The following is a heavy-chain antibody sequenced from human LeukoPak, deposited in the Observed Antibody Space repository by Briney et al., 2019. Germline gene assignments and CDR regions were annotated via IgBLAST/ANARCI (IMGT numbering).Heavy chain of an antibody. CDR3: AKSLVPPYCSGGSCFRHPIDY. V-gene: IGHV3-23*01. J-gene: IGHJ4*02. CDR1: GFTFSSYA. D-gene: IGHD2-15*01. CDR2: ISGSGGST. Sequence: PGGSLRLSCAASGFTFSSYAMSWVRQAPGKGLEWVSAISGSGGSTYYADSVKGRFTISRDNSKNTLYLQMNSLRAEDTAVYYCAKSLVPPYCSGGSCFRHPIDYWGQGTLVTVSS.